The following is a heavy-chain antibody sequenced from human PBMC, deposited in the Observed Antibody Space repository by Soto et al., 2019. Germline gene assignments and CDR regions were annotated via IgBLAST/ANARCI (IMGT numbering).Heavy chain of an antibody. V-gene: IGHV3-23*01. CDR1: GFTFSSYA. Sequence: GGSLRLSCAASGFTFSSYAMSWVRQAPGKGLEWVSAISGSGGSTYYADSVKGRFTISRDNSKNTLYLQMNSLRAEDTAVYYCAKAKPYDFWSGYYQGGNFDYWGQGTLVPVSA. CDR2: ISGSGGST. CDR3: AKAKPYDFWSGYYQGGNFDY. D-gene: IGHD3-3*01. J-gene: IGHJ4*02.